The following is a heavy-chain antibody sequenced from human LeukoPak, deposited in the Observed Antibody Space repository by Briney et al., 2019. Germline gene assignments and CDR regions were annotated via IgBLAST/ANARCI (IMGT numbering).Heavy chain of an antibody. CDR3: ASRAGKPGSTPWCFDY. Sequence: GGSLRLSCAASGFTFTNYWMTWVRQAPGKGPEWVANIRQNGSETNYVDSVRGRFTIARDNTKNSLYLQMTSLRGEDTAVYYCASRAGKPGSTPWCFDYWGQGALVTVSS. D-gene: IGHD1-7*01. CDR2: IRQNGSET. CDR1: GFTFTNYW. V-gene: IGHV3-7*01. J-gene: IGHJ4*02.